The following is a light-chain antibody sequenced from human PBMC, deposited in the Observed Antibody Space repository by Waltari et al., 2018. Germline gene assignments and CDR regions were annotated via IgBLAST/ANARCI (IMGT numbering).Light chain of an antibody. CDR2: EVT. V-gene: IGLV2-14*01. J-gene: IGLJ2*01. Sequence: QSALTQPASVSGSPGQSVTISCTGTSSDVGGYNYVSCYQQHPGNAPKLMIYEVTHRPSGVSNRFSGSKSGNTASLTISGLQAEDEADYYCSSYTSSTYPAVFGGGTKLTVL. CDR3: SSYTSSTYPAV. CDR1: SSDVGGYNY.